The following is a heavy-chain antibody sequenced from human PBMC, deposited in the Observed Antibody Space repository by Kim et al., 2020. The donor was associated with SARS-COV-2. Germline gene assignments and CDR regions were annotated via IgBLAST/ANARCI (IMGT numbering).Heavy chain of an antibody. D-gene: IGHD6-6*01. CDR1: GFTFDDYT. CDR2: ISWDGGST. V-gene: IGHV3-43*01. CDR3: AKDRNPARRMGDAFDI. Sequence: GGSLRLSCAASGFTFDDYTMHWVRQAPGKGLEWVSLISWDGGSTYYADSVKGRFTISRDNSKNSLYLQMNSLRTEDTALYYCAKDRNPARRMGDAFDIWGQGTMVTVSS. J-gene: IGHJ3*02.